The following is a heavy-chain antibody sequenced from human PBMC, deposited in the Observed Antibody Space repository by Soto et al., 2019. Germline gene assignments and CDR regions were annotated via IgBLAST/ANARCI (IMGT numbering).Heavy chain of an antibody. CDR3: VRDQWYAFDV. V-gene: IGHV3-48*01. CDR2: IRDFASSGAI. CDR1: GFTFRSYT. J-gene: IGHJ3*01. Sequence: GGPRHSFVGSGFTFRSYTLKLGPPAPGKGLEWISYIRDFASSGAISYTDSVKGRFTISRDNAKNSLYLQMNSLRAEDTAVYYCVRDQWYAFDVWGQGTVVTVSS. D-gene: IGHD2-15*01.